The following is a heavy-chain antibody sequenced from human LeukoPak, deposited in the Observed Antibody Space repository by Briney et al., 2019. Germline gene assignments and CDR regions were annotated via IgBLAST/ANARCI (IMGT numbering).Heavy chain of an antibody. D-gene: IGHD3-9*01. CDR2: IYYSGST. CDR1: GGSISSYY. J-gene: IGHJ4*02. V-gene: IGHV4-59*12. Sequence: PSETLSLTCTVSGGSISSYYWSWIRQPPGKGLEWIGYIYYSGSTNYNPSLKSRVTMSVDTSKNQFSLKLSSVTAADTAVYYCARVYYDILTGYFEDYWGQGTLVTVSS. CDR3: ARVYYDILTGYFEDY.